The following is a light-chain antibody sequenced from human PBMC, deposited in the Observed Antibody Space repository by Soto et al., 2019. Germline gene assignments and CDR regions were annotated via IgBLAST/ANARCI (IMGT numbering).Light chain of an antibody. Sequence: QSALTQPPSASGSPGQSVTISCTGTSSDVGGYKHVSWYQQHPGKAPKLMIYEVSERPSGVPDRFSGSKSGNTASLTVSGLQAEDEADYYCSSYAGSNNNYVFGTGTKVTVL. CDR3: SSYAGSNNNYV. V-gene: IGLV2-8*01. J-gene: IGLJ1*01. CDR1: SSDVGGYKH. CDR2: EVS.